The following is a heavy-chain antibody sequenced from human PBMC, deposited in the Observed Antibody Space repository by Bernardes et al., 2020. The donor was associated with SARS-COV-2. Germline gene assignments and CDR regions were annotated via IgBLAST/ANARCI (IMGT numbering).Heavy chain of an antibody. Sequence: GGSLRLSCAASGFSFSSYALHWVRQAPGKGLEWVAVISSDGGNKYHADSVKGRFTISRDNSENTLYMQMNSLRADDTAVYYCARDRTDYYDTSPGPGWYFDLWGRGTLVSVAS. CDR3: ARDRTDYYDTSPGPGWYFDL. V-gene: IGHV3-30-3*01. CDR1: GFSFSSYA. D-gene: IGHD3-22*01. J-gene: IGHJ2*01. CDR2: ISSDGGNK.